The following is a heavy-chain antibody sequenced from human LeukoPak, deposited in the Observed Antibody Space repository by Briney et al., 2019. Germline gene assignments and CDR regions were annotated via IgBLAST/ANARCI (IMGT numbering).Heavy chain of an antibody. Sequence: ASVKVSCKASGYTFTSYAMHWVRQAPGQRLEWMGWINAGNGNTKYSQKFQGRVTITRDTSASTAYMELSSPRSEDTAVYYCARDLRSITIFEVVNWFDPWGQGTLVTVSS. CDR2: INAGNGNT. V-gene: IGHV1-3*01. CDR1: GYTFTSYA. D-gene: IGHD3-3*01. CDR3: ARDLRSITIFEVVNWFDP. J-gene: IGHJ5*02.